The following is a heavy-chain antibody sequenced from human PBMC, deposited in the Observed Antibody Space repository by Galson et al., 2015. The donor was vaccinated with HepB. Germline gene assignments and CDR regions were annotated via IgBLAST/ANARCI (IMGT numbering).Heavy chain of an antibody. CDR3: AKDSAWRTTRMPDY. CDR1: GFTFNNFA. J-gene: IGHJ4*02. D-gene: IGHD2-2*01. V-gene: IGHV3-30*18. CDR2: ISYDVINK. Sequence: SLRLSCAASGFTFNNFAMHWVRQAPGKGLEWLAVISYDVINKNYADSVKGRFTISRDNSKNTLYLQMGSPKTEDTAVYFCAKDSAWRTTRMPDYWGQGTLVTVSS.